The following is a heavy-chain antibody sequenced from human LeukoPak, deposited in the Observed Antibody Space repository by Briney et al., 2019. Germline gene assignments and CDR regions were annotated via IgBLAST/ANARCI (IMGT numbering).Heavy chain of an antibody. CDR1: GYTFTSYG. V-gene: IGHV1-18*01. J-gene: IGHJ6*03. D-gene: IGHD3-10*01. CDR2: ISAYNGNT. CDR3: ARRVRGVIMPIYYYYYMDV. Sequence: ASVKVSCKASGYTFTSYGISWVRQAPGQGLEWMGWISAYNGNTNYAQKLQGRVTMTTDTSTSTAYMELRSLRSDDTAVYYCARRVRGVIMPIYYYYYMDVWGKGTTVTVSS.